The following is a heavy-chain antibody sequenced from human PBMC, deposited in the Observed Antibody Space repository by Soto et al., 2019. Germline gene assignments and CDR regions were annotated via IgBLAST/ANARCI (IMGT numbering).Heavy chain of an antibody. J-gene: IGHJ6*02. V-gene: IGHV2-70*01. D-gene: IGHD6-13*01. CDR3: ARSTSSWYSQNNPYYYYYGMYV. Sequence: VSCPTLVNPTQTLTLTCTFSGFSLSTSGMCVSWIRQPPGKALEWLALIDWDDDKYYSTSLKTRLTISKDTSKNQVVLTMTNMDPVDTATYYCARSTSSWYSQNNPYYYYYGMYVWGQGTTVTVSS. CDR1: GFSLSTSGMC. CDR2: IDWDDDK.